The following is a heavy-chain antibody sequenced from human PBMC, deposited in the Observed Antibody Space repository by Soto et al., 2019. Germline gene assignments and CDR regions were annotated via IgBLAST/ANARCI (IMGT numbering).Heavy chain of an antibody. D-gene: IGHD2-15*01. J-gene: IGHJ6*01. CDR1: GYTFTSYY. Sequence: QVQLVQSGAEVKKPGASVKVSCKASGYTFTSYYMHWVRQAPGQGLEWMGIINPSGGSTSYAQKFQGRVTMTRDTSTSTVYMELSSLRSEDTAVYYCARDTAPFGGVVVVAASTLGYYYGMDVW. V-gene: IGHV1-46*01. CDR3: ARDTAPFGGVVVVAASTLGYYYGMDV. CDR2: INPSGGST.